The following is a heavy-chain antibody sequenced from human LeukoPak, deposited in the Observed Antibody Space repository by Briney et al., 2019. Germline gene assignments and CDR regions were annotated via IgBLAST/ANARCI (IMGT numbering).Heavy chain of an antibody. Sequence: ASVTVSCKASGYTFTGFHIHWVRQAPGQGLEWMGLINPNSGGTNYAQNFQGRVTMTRDTSISTAYMELIRLTSDDKAVYYCAKEGTGIDYWGQGTLVTVSS. CDR3: AKEGTGIDY. D-gene: IGHD3/OR15-3a*01. V-gene: IGHV1-2*02. CDR2: INPNSGGT. CDR1: GYTFTGFH. J-gene: IGHJ4*02.